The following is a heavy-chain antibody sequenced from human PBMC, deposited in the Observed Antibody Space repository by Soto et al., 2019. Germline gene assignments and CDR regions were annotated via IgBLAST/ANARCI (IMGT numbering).Heavy chain of an antibody. CDR1: GFTFSYYW. J-gene: IGHJ4*02. Sequence: LRLSCAASGFTFSYYWMHWVRQAPGQGLVWVSRIHSDGSSTTYADSVKGRFTISRDNAKNSQYLQMNSLRADGTAVYYCVKGEYYYDSSGYYPFDYWGQGTLVTVSS. D-gene: IGHD3-22*01. CDR2: IHSDGSST. CDR3: VKGEYYYDSSGYYPFDY. V-gene: IGHV3-74*01.